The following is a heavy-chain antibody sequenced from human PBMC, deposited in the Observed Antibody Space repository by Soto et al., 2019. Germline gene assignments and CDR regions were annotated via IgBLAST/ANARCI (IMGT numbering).Heavy chain of an antibody. CDR2: ISSSSSTI. Sequence: GGSLRLSCAASGFTFSSYSMNWVRQAPGKGLEWVSYISSSSSTIYYADSVKGRFTISRDNAKNPLYLQMNSLRAEDTAVYYCARHGGNYALNWFDPWGQGTLVTVSS. CDR1: GFTFSSYS. D-gene: IGHD4-4*01. CDR3: ARHGGNYALNWFDP. V-gene: IGHV3-48*01. J-gene: IGHJ5*02.